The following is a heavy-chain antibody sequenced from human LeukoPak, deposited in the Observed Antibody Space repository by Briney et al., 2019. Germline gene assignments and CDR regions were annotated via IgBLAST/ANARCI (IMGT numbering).Heavy chain of an antibody. Sequence: PGGALKISCKSSGYNFTSYWIGWVRQMPGKGLEWMGIIYPGDSDTIYSPSFQGQVTHSPGKSISTAYLQWSSLKASDTAMYYCARTAGGWFDYWGQGTLVTVSS. J-gene: IGHJ5*01. V-gene: IGHV5-51*01. D-gene: IGHD4-23*01. CDR1: GYNFTSYW. CDR3: ARTAGGWFDY. CDR2: IYPGDSDT.